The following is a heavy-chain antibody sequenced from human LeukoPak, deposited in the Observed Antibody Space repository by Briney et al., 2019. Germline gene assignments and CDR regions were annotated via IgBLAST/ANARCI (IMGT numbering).Heavy chain of an antibody. CDR1: GGSISSYY. D-gene: IGHD6-13*01. V-gene: IGHV4-4*07. CDR2: IYTSGST. Sequence: SETLSLTCTVSGGSISSYYWSWIRQPAGKGLEWIGRIYTSGSTNYNPSLKSRVTMSVDTSKNQFSLKLSSVTAADTAVYYCARVGAAAGTYYYYYMDVRGKGTTVTVSS. CDR3: ARVGAAAGTYYYYYMDV. J-gene: IGHJ6*03.